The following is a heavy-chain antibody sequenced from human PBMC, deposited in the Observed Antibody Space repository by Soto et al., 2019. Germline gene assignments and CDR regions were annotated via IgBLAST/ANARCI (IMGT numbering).Heavy chain of an antibody. CDR1: GFTFTNYA. CDR2: ISASGAST. D-gene: IGHD4-17*01. J-gene: IGHJ3*01. Sequence: DVQLLESGGALVQPGGSLRLSCETSGFTFTNYAMSWVRQAPGKGPEWVSGISASGASTYYADSVKGRFTISRDNSKNTLSLQMNSLRAEDTAVYYCAKDPHGDYVGGFEFWGQGTMVTVSS. CDR3: AKDPHGDYVGGFEF. V-gene: IGHV3-23*01.